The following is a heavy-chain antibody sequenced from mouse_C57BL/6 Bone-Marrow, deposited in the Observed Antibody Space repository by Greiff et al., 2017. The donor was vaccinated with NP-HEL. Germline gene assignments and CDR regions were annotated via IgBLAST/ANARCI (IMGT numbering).Heavy chain of an antibody. Sequence: EVKLVESGPGLAKPSQTLSLTCSVTGYSITSDYWNWIRKFPGNKLELMGYISYSGSTYYNPSLKCRISITRDTSKNQYYLQLNSVTTEDTATYYCARSPLWLRRNYYAMYYWGQGTSVTVSS. D-gene: IGHD2-2*01. CDR3: ARSPLWLRRNYYAMYY. CDR1: GYSITSDY. V-gene: IGHV3-8*01. J-gene: IGHJ4*01. CDR2: ISYSGST.